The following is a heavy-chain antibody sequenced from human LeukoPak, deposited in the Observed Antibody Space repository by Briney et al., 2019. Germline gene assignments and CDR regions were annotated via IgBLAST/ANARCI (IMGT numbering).Heavy chain of an antibody. CDR3: AILRYFDWSDPYNWFDP. CDR1: GGSFSGYY. V-gene: IGHV4-34*01. D-gene: IGHD3-9*01. CDR2: INHSGST. J-gene: IGHJ5*02. Sequence: PSETLSLTCAVYGGSFSGYYWSWIRQPPGKGLEWTGEINHSGSTNYNPSLKSRVTISVDTSKNQFSLKLSSVTAADTAVYYCAILRYFDWSDPYNWFDPWGQGTLVTVSS.